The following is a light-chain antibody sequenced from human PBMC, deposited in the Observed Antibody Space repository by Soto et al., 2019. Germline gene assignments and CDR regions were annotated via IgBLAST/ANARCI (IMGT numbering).Light chain of an antibody. Sequence: EIVLTQSPATLSVSPWERAALSCRASQSVSNNLAWYQQRPGQPPRLLIYGASTRATGIPARFSGSGSGTEFTLTISSLQSEDFAVYYCQQYNNWPWTFGQGT. CDR3: QQYNNWPWT. CDR1: QSVSNN. CDR2: GAS. V-gene: IGKV3-15*01. J-gene: IGKJ1*01.